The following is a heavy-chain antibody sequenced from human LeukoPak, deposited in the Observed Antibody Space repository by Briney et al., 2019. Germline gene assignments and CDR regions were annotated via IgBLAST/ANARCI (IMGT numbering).Heavy chain of an antibody. CDR3: AKDPRDDYGDYATDY. Sequence: GGSLRLSCAASGFTFDDYAMHWVRQAPGKGLEWVSLISGDGGSTYYADSVKGRFTISRDNSKNSLYLQMNSLRTEDTALYYCAKDPRDDYGDYATDYWGQGTLVPVSS. CDR1: GFTFDDYA. J-gene: IGHJ4*02. CDR2: ISGDGGST. V-gene: IGHV3-43*02. D-gene: IGHD4-17*01.